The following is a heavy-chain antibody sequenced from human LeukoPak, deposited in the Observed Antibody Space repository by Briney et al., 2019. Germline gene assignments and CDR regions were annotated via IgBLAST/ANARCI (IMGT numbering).Heavy chain of an antibody. CDR2: ISGSGGST. D-gene: IGHD3-22*01. J-gene: IGHJ4*02. CDR3: ARASYYYDSSPKYFDY. Sequence: PGGSLRLSCAASGFTFSSYAMSWVRQAPGKGLEWVSAISGSGGSTYYADSVKGRFTISRDNSKNTLYLQMNSLRAEDTAVYYCARASYYYDSSPKYFDYWGQGTLVTVSS. CDR1: GFTFSSYA. V-gene: IGHV3-23*01.